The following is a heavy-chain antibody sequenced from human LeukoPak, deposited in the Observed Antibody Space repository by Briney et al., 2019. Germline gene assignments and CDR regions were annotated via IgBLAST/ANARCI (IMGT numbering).Heavy chain of an antibody. Sequence: GGSLRLSCAASGFTFSSYEMNWVRQAPGKGLEWASYISSSGSTIYYADSVEGRFTISRDNAKNSLYLQMNSLRAEDTAVYYCARDDGYSSSWYYFDYWGQGTLVTVSS. D-gene: IGHD6-13*01. J-gene: IGHJ4*02. CDR3: ARDDGYSSSWYYFDY. CDR2: ISSSGSTI. V-gene: IGHV3-48*03. CDR1: GFTFSSYE.